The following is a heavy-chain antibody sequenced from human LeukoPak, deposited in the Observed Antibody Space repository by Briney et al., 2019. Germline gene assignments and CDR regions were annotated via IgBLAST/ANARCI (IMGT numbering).Heavy chain of an antibody. CDR3: ARDVGATYHFDY. Sequence: GASVKVSCKASGYTFTSYFIHWVRQAPGQGLECMGIVNPSGGATSYAQEFQGRGTMARDTSTATVYMELSSLRSEDPAVSYCARDVGATYHFDYWGQGTVVTVPS. CDR2: VNPSGGAT. V-gene: IGHV1-46*01. D-gene: IGHD1-26*01. J-gene: IGHJ4*02. CDR1: GYTFTSYF.